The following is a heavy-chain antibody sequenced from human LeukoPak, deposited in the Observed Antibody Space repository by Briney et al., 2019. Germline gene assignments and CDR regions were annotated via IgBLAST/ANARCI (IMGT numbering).Heavy chain of an antibody. CDR1: GGTFSSYA. CDR2: ISGSTGDT. J-gene: IGHJ4*02. V-gene: IGHV1-18*01. D-gene: IGHD4-17*01. CDR3: ARDENYGIFFNVDY. Sequence: ASVKVSCKASGGTFSSYAISWVRQAPGEGPEWMGWISGSTGDTNYAQKFQGRVTMTADTSSSTACMELRSLRSDDTAVYYCARDENYGIFFNVDYWGQGTLVTVSS.